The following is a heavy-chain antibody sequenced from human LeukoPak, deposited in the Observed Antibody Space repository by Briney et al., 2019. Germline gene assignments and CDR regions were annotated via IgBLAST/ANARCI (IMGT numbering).Heavy chain of an antibody. CDR3: TTSYGDYVIEYYFDY. J-gene: IGHJ4*02. CDR1: GLTFGDSA. CDR2: IRSKAYGGTT. D-gene: IGHD4-17*01. Sequence: PGGSLRLSCTASGLTFGDSAVSWVRQAPGKGLEWGGFIRSKAYGGTTEYAASVTGRFTISRDDSKSIAYLQMNSLKTEDTAVYDWTTSYGDYVIEYYFDYWGQGTLVTVSS. V-gene: IGHV3-49*04.